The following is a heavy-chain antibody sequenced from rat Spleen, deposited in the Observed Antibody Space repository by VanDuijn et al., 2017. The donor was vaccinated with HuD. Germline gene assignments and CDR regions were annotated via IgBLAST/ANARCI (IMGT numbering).Heavy chain of an antibody. V-gene: IGHV5-20*01. Sequence: EVQLVESDGGLVQPGRSLKLSCAASGFTFSDYYMAWVRQAPTKGLEWVASITNTGGTTYYPDSVKGRFSISRDNAKSALYLQLNSLRSEDTATYYFTRGYTADYWGQGIMVTVSS. CDR3: TRGYTADY. CDR2: ITNTGGTT. D-gene: IGHD4-1*01. J-gene: IGHJ2*01. CDR1: GFTFSDYY.